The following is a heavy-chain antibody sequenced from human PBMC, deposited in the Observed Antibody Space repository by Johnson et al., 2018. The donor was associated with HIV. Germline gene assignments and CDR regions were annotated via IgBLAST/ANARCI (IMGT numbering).Heavy chain of an antibody. D-gene: IGHD3-22*01. CDR1: GFTFSDYY. CDR2: INWNGGST. V-gene: IGHV3-20*04. CDR3: ANPWPVSILVVNDAFSI. Sequence: VQLVESGGGLVKPGGSLRLSCAASGFTFSDYYMSWIRQAPGKGLEWVSGINWNGGSTGYADSVKGRFTISRDNATNSLYLQMHSLRAEDTAVYYCANPWPVSILVVNDAFSIWGQVTLVTVSS. J-gene: IGHJ3*02.